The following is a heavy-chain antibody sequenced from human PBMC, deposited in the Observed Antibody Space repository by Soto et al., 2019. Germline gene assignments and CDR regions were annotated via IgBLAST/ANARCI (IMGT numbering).Heavy chain of an antibody. Sequence: SETLSLTCNMSGDSYSISTYSWSWIRQPPGKALQWIGFIYQSGVTSYNPSLASRVSISLNRSNNQCSLKLKSVTAADTAVYFCAGMPYTSGLRFDPWGPGTLVTVSS. CDR1: GDSYSISTYS. D-gene: IGHD6-19*01. V-gene: IGHV4-30-2*01. CDR3: AGMPYTSGLRFDP. J-gene: IGHJ5*02. CDR2: IYQSGVT.